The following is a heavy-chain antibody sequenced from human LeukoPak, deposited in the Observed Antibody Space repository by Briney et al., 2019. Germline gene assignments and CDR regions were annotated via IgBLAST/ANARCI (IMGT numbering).Heavy chain of an antibody. D-gene: IGHD4-23*01. CDR3: ARDYYGGNSGGPFDY. J-gene: IGHJ4*02. V-gene: IGHV3-21*01. CDR1: GFTFSSYS. CDR2: ISSSSSYI. Sequence: GGSLRLSCAASGFTFSSYSMNWVRQAPGKGLEWVSSISSSSSYIYYADSVKGRFTISRDNAKNSLYLQMNSLRAEDTAVYYCARDYYGGNSGGPFDYWGQGTLVTVSS.